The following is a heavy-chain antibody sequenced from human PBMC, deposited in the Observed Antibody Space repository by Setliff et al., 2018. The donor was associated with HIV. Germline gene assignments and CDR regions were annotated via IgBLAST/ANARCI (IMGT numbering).Heavy chain of an antibody. D-gene: IGHD2-15*01. CDR3: ARRRVVARVFDY. CDR1: GESFNNYY. Sequence: PSETLSLTCAVYGESFNNYYWSWIRQSPVKWLEWIGEIDHRGETNYNPSLKSRVILSVDTSKNQFSLSLSSLTAADTALYYCARRRVVARVFDYWGQGTLVTVSS. J-gene: IGHJ4*02. V-gene: IGHV4-34*01. CDR2: IDHRGET.